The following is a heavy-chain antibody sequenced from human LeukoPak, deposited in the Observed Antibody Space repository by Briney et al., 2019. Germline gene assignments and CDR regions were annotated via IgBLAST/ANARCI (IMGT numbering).Heavy chain of an antibody. J-gene: IGHJ4*02. D-gene: IGHD6-13*01. CDR3: ARVVGASWYINYFDY. V-gene: IGHV4-4*07. CDR2: IYTSGST. Sequence: SETLSLTCTVSVGSISSYYWSWIRQPAGKGLEWIGRIYTSGSTNYNPSLKSRVAISVDTSKNQFSLKLSSVTAADTAVYYCARVVGASWYINYFDYWGQGTLVTVSS. CDR1: VGSISSYY.